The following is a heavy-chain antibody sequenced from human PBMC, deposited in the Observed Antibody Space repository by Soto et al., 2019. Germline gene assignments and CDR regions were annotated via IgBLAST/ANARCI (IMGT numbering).Heavy chain of an antibody. CDR1: GFIFRNYG. J-gene: IGHJ5*02. V-gene: IGHV3-23*01. CDR3: VFYDVLTGYDH. Sequence: EVQLLESGGGLVQPGGSLRLSCAGSGFIFRNYGMSWVRQAPGKGLEWVSAISGDGTGTYYADSVKGRFAISRDNSRNTLYLHMSSPRAEDTALYYCVFYDVLTGYDHWGQGTLVTVSS. CDR2: ISGDGTGT. D-gene: IGHD3-9*01.